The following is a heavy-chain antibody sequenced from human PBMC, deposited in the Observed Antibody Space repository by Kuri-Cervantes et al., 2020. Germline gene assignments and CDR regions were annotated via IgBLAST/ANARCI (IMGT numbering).Heavy chain of an antibody. J-gene: IGHJ4*02. Sequence: SQTLSLTCAVYGGSFSGYYWSWIRQPPGKGLEWIGEINHSGSTNYNPSLKSRVTISVDTSKNQFSLKLSSVTAADTAVYYCARDGGYSYGYRGYFDYCGQGTLVTVSS. V-gene: IGHV4-34*01. CDR2: INHSGST. CDR3: ARDGGYSYGYRGYFDY. D-gene: IGHD5-18*01. CDR1: GGSFSGYY.